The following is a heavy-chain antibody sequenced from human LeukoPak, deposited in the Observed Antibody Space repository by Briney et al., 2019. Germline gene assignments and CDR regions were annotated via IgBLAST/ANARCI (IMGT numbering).Heavy chain of an antibody. CDR3: VRALAGGRSRYFDH. D-gene: IGHD1-26*01. J-gene: IGHJ4*02. CDR2: IYHSGST. Sequence: SGTLSLTCAVSGGSISSSNWWSWVRQPPGKGLEWIGEIYHSGSTNYNPSLKSRVTISVDKSKNQFSLKLSSVTAADTAIYYCVRALAGGRSRYFDHWGQGTLVTVSS. V-gene: IGHV4-4*02. CDR1: GGSISSSNW.